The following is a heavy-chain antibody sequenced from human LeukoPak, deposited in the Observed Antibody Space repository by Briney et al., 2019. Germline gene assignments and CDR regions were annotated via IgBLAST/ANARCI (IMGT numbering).Heavy chain of an antibody. J-gene: IGHJ4*02. V-gene: IGHV3-30*02. CDR1: GFTFSNYG. CDR2: IWYDGSNK. CDR3: AKDRGQQWLPEGYFDY. Sequence: GGSLRLSCAASGFTFSNYGMHWVRQAPGKGLEWVAFIWYDGSNKYYADSVKGRFTISRDNSKNTLYLQMNSLRAEDTAVYYCAKDRGQQWLPEGYFDYWGQGTLVTVSS. D-gene: IGHD6-19*01.